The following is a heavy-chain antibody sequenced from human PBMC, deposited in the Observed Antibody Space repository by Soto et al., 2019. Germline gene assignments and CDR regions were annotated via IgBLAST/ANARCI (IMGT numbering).Heavy chain of an antibody. CDR1: GGSFSGYY. CDR2: INHSGST. CDR3: AIGEGYYGSGSYPC. Sequence: QVQLQQWGAGLLKPSETLSLTCAVYGGSFSGYYWSWIRQPPGKGLEWIGEINHSGSTNYNPSLKSRVTISVDTSKNQFSLKLSSVTAADTAVYYCAIGEGYYGSGSYPCWGQGTLVTVSS. D-gene: IGHD3-10*01. V-gene: IGHV4-34*01. J-gene: IGHJ4*02.